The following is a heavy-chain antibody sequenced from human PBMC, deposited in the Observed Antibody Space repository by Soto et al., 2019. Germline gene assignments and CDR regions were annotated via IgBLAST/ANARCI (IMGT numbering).Heavy chain of an antibody. Sequence: ASLKVSCKASGYTFTGYVIHWVRQAPGQRLEWMGWINAGNGNTKYSQKFQARVTITRDTSASTAYMELSSLRSEDTAVYYCARAVAVPADFDYWGQGTLVTVSS. CDR2: INAGNGNT. D-gene: IGHD6-19*01. CDR3: ARAVAVPADFDY. V-gene: IGHV1-3*01. J-gene: IGHJ4*02. CDR1: GYTFTGYV.